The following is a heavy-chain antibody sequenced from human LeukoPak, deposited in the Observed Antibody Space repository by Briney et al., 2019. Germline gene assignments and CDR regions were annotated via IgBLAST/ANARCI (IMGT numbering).Heavy chain of an antibody. Sequence: EASVKVSCKASGGTFSSYAISWVRQTPGKGLEWMGGFDPEDDETTYAQKFQGRVTMTEDTSTDTAYMELSSLRSEDTAVYFCATAYMVGARRPFHYWGQGTLVTVSS. V-gene: IGHV1-24*01. D-gene: IGHD1-26*01. CDR2: FDPEDDET. J-gene: IGHJ4*02. CDR1: GGTFSSYA. CDR3: ATAYMVGARRPFHY.